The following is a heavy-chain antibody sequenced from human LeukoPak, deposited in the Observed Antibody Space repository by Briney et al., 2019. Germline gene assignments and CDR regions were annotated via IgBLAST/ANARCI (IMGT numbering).Heavy chain of an antibody. CDR3: ARQWVSYMDV. CDR2: INHSGST. D-gene: IGHD6-19*01. J-gene: IGHJ6*03. V-gene: IGHV4-34*01. Sequence: SETLSLTCAVYGGSFSGYYWSWIRQPPGKGLEWIGEINHSGSTNYNPSLKSRVTISVDTSKNQFSLKLSSVTAADTAVYYCARQWVSYMDVWGKGTTVTVSS. CDR1: GGSFSGYY.